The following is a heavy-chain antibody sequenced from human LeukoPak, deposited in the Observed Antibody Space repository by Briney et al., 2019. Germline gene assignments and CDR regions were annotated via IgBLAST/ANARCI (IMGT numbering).Heavy chain of an antibody. CDR3: ARTPGWGIAAAAGLLYYFDY. CDR2: ISYDGSNK. CDR1: GFTFSSYA. Sequence: SGGSLRLSCAASGFTFSSYAMHWVRQAPGKGLEWVAVISYDGSNKYYADSVKGRFTISRDNSKNTLYLQMNSLRAEDTAVYYCARTPGWGIAAAAGLLYYFDYWGQGTLVTVSS. V-gene: IGHV3-30*01. D-gene: IGHD6-13*01. J-gene: IGHJ4*02.